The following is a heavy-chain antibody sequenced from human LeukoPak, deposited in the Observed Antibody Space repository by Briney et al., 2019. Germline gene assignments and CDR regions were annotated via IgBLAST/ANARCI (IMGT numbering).Heavy chain of an antibody. V-gene: IGHV4-59*01. Sequence: PSETLSLTCTVSGGSISSYYWSWIRQPPGKGLEWIGYIYYSGSTNYNPSLKSRVTISVDTSKNQFSLKLNSVTAADTAVYYCARTLVVAAREPYFDYWGQGTLVTVSS. CDR2: IYYSGST. CDR1: GGSISSYY. D-gene: IGHD2-15*01. J-gene: IGHJ4*02. CDR3: ARTLVVAAREPYFDY.